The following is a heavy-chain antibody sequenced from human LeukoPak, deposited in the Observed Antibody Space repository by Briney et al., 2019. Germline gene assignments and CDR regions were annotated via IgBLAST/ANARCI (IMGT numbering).Heavy chain of an antibody. D-gene: IGHD6-19*01. CDR1: GYTFTGYY. CDR3: ARDLGQWLGYYYYYGMDV. CDR2: INPNSGGT. V-gene: IGHV1-2*02. J-gene: IGHJ6*02. Sequence: ASVKVSCKASGYTFTGYYMHWVRQAPGQGLEWMGWINPNSGGTNYAQKFQGRVTMTRDTSISTAYMELSRLRSDDTAVYYCARDLGQWLGYYYYYGMDVWGQGTTVTVSS.